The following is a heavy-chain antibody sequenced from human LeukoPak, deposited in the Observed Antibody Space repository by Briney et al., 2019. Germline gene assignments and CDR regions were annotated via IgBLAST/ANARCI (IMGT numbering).Heavy chain of an antibody. CDR3: AKAYYDSSGIRYSDY. CDR2: MSGSGGNT. Sequence: GGSLRLSCAASGFTFSSYAMNGVRQAPGKGLEGVSAMSGSGGNTYYADRVKGRFTISRDSSKNTLYLQMNSLRAEDTAVYYCAKAYYDSSGIRYSDYWGQGTLVTVSS. D-gene: IGHD3-22*01. J-gene: IGHJ4*02. V-gene: IGHV3-23*01. CDR1: GFTFSSYA.